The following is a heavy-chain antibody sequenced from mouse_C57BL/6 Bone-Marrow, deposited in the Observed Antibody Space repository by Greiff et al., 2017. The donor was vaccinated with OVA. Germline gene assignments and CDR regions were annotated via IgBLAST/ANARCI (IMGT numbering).Heavy chain of an antibody. D-gene: IGHD1-1*01. CDR2: IDPSDSYT. CDR1: GYTFTSYW. Sequence: QVHVKQSGAELVRPGTSVKLSCKASGYTFTSYWMHWVKQRPGQGLEWIGVIDPSDSYTNYNQKFKGKATLTVDTSSSTAYMQLSSLTSEDSAVYYCARSRTPITTVVATDYFDYWGQGTTLTVSS. J-gene: IGHJ2*01. V-gene: IGHV1-59*01. CDR3: ARSRTPITTVVATDYFDY.